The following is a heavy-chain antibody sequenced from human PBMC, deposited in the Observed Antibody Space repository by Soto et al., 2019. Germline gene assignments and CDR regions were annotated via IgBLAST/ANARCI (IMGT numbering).Heavy chain of an antibody. Sequence: EVQLVESGGGLVQPGRSLRLSCGASGFTFDDYGMHWVRQVPGKGLEWILGISWTRGSIGYADALKGRFTITRDNAKNSVYLKMNSLRVEDTAFYYCARCVVGYHYGMDVTGRGTPVTVSS. CDR2: ISWTRGSI. CDR1: GFTFDDYG. D-gene: IGHD2-21*01. V-gene: IGHV3-9*01. J-gene: IGHJ6*02. CDR3: ARCVVGYHYGMDV.